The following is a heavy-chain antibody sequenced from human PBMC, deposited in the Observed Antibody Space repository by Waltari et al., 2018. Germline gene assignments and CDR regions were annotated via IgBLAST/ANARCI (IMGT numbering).Heavy chain of an antibody. Sequence: QVQLQQWGAGLLKPSETLSLTCAVYGGSFSGYYWSWIRQPPGKGLEWIGEINHSGSTNYNPSLKSRVTISVDTSKNQFSLKLSSVTAADTAVYYCAREGYLAAVGFFDSWGQGTLVTVSS. J-gene: IGHJ4*02. CDR2: INHSGST. CDR3: AREGYLAAVGFFDS. CDR1: GGSFSGYY. D-gene: IGHD6-13*01. V-gene: IGHV4-34*01.